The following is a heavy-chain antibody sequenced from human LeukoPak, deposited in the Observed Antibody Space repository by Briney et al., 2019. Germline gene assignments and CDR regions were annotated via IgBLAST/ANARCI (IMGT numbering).Heavy chain of an antibody. Sequence: NTSETLSLTCTVSGGSIRSYYWSWIRQPPGKGLEWIGYIYYSGRTNYNPSLKSRVTMSVDTSKNQFSLGLSSVTAADRAVYYCAALGDYAPIGLDYWGQGTLVTVSS. CDR1: GGSIRSYY. J-gene: IGHJ4*02. CDR3: AALGDYAPIGLDY. V-gene: IGHV4-59*08. CDR2: IYYSGRT. D-gene: IGHD4-17*01.